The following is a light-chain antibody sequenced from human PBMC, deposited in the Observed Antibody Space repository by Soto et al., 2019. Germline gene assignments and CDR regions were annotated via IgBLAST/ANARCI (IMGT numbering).Light chain of an antibody. J-gene: IGKJ5*01. Sequence: DFQMTQSPSSLSASVGDRVSITCRASQDITNYLSWYQSKPGKAPKLLIFAATHLQSGVPSRFSGSGSGTDFTLTISSLQPEDFATYFCQQSYTMPLTFGQGTRLEI. CDR3: QQSYTMPLT. V-gene: IGKV1-39*01. CDR1: QDITNY. CDR2: AAT.